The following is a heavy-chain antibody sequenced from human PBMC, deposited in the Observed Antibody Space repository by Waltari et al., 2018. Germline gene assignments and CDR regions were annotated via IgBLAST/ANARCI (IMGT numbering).Heavy chain of an antibody. Sequence: QVQLQESGPGLVKPSGTLSLTCAVSGGPISSSNWCSRVRPPPGKGLVWIGEIYHSGSTNYNPSLKSRVTISVDKSKNQFSLKLSSVTAADTAVYYCARSTPAAMIGWFDPWGQGTLVTVSS. CDR3: ARSTPAAMIGWFDP. J-gene: IGHJ5*02. D-gene: IGHD2-2*01. CDR2: IYHSGST. V-gene: IGHV4-4*02. CDR1: GGPISSSNW.